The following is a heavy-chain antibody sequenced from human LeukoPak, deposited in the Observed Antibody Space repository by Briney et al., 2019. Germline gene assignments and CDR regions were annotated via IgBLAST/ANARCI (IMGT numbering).Heavy chain of an antibody. CDR1: GFTFSSYW. Sequence: GGSLRLSCEASGFTFSSYWMSWVRQAPGKGLEWVANIKQDGSEKYYVDSVKGRFTISRDNAKNSLYLQMNSLRAEDTAVYYCARDDYGDYVNYWGQGTLVTVSS. CDR3: ARDDYGDYVNY. CDR2: IKQDGSEK. J-gene: IGHJ4*02. D-gene: IGHD4-17*01. V-gene: IGHV3-7*03.